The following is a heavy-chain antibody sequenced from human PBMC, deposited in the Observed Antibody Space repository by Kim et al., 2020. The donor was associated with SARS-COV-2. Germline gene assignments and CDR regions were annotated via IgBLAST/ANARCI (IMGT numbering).Heavy chain of an antibody. CDR1: GGSISSYY. Sequence: SETLSLTCTVSGGSISSYYWSWIRQPPGKGLEWIGYIYYSGSTNYNPSLKSRVTISVDTSKNQFSLKLSSVTAADTAVYYCARHFHYYDSSGYLVGDAFDMWGQGTMVTVSS. CDR3: ARHFHYYDSSGYLVGDAFDM. CDR2: IYYSGST. V-gene: IGHV4-59*08. J-gene: IGHJ3*02. D-gene: IGHD3-22*01.